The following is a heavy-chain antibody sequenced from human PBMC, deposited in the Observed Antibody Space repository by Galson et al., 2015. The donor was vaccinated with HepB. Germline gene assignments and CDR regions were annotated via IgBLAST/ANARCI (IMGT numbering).Heavy chain of an antibody. V-gene: IGHV3-30*18. J-gene: IGHJ4*02. CDR3: AKDPAGRFVVNYRGYYFDD. CDR1: GFTFSNYG. Sequence: SLRLSCAASGFTFSNYGMHWVRQAPGKGLEWVALVSHDGSYKSYAESVKGRFTSFRDNSKGTLCLQMNSLRPEDTAVYYCAKDPAGRFVVNYRGYYFDDWGQGTLVTVSS. CDR2: VSHDGSYK. D-gene: IGHD1-7*01.